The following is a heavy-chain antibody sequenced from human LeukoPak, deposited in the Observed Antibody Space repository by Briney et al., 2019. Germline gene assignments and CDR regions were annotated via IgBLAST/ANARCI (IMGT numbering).Heavy chain of an antibody. CDR2: INHSGSS. CDR1: GGSLSDYY. J-gene: IGHJ4*02. Sequence: PSETLSLTCAVYGGSLSDYYWSWIRQPPGKGLEWIGEINHSGSSNYSPSLKSRVTISVDTSKNQFSLKLSSVTAADTAVYYCARLGLMDGYWGQGTLVTVSS. CDR3: ARLGLMDGY. V-gene: IGHV4-34*01. D-gene: IGHD2-8*01.